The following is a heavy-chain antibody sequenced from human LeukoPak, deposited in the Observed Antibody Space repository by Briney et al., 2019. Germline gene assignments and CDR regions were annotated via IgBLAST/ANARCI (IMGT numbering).Heavy chain of an antibody. Sequence: TGGSLRLSCAASGFTFSSYAMSWVRQAPGKGLEWVSGISWNSGSIGYADSVKGRFTISRDNAKNSLYLQMNSLRAEDTALYYCAKDIGGWELPWRGYYFDYWGQGTPVTVSS. CDR1: GFTFSSYA. CDR3: AKDIGGWELPWRGYYFDY. CDR2: ISWNSGSI. V-gene: IGHV3-9*01. D-gene: IGHD1-26*01. J-gene: IGHJ4*02.